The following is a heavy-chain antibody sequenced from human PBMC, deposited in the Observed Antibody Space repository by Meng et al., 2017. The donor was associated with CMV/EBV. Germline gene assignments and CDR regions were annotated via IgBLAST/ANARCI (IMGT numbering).Heavy chain of an antibody. CDR3: ARDLFGVVSTHTYYYYGMDV. CDR1: GFTFSSYE. CDR2: ISSSGSTI. V-gene: IGHV3-48*03. Sequence: GGSLRLSCAASGFTFSSYEMNWVRQAPGKGLEWVSYISSSGSTIYYADSVKGRFTISRDNAKNSLYLQMNSLRAEDTAVYYCARDLFGVVSTHTYYYYGMDVWGQGTTVTVSS. D-gene: IGHD3-3*01. J-gene: IGHJ6*02.